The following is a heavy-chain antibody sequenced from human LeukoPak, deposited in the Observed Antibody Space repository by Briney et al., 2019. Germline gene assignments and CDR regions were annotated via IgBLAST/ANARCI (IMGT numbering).Heavy chain of an antibody. CDR2: INPNSGGT. D-gene: IGHD2-8*01. CDR3: ARGPYCTNGVCSDNWFDP. Sequence: ASVKVSCKASGYTFTGYYMHWVRQAPGQGLEWMGRINPNSGGTNYAQKFQGRVTMTRDTYISTAYMELSRLRSDDTAVYYCARGPYCTNGVCSDNWFDPWGQGTLVTVSS. J-gene: IGHJ5*02. V-gene: IGHV1-2*06. CDR1: GYTFTGYY.